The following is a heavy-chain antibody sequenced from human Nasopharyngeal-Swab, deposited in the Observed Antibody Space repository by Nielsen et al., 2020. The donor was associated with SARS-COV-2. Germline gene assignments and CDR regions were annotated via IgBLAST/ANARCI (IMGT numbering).Heavy chain of an antibody. CDR2: INSDGSST. Sequence: GSLKISCAASGFTFSSYWVHWVRQAPGKGLVWVSRINSDGSSTSYADSVKGRFTISRDNAKNTLYLQMNSLRAEDTAVYYCARATWLSSMDVWGQGTTVTVSS. CDR3: ARATWLSSMDV. CDR1: GFTFSSYW. J-gene: IGHJ6*02. D-gene: IGHD3-22*01. V-gene: IGHV3-74*01.